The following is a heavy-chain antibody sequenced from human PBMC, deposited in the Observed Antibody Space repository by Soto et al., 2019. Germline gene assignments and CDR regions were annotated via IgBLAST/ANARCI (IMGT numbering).Heavy chain of an antibody. V-gene: IGHV4-30-4*01. CDR1: GGSITSGDDH. J-gene: IGHJ6*02. Sequence: QVRLQESGPGLVKPSQTLSLTCTVSGGSITSGDDHWSWIRQPPGKGLEWIGYIYYSGSTYYNASLRSRIDISADTSKNQFSLTFWSVTAADTAVYFCARASRYDYLRGTYRQYYGMDVWGQGITVTVSS. CDR3: ARASRYDYLRGTYRQYYGMDV. CDR2: IYYSGST. D-gene: IGHD3-16*02.